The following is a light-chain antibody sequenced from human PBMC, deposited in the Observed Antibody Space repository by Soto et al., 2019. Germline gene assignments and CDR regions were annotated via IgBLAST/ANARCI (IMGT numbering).Light chain of an antibody. Sequence: DIQMTQSPSSLSASVGDRVTITCQASQDISNYLNWYQQKPGKAPKLLIYDASNLEKGVPPRFSGSGSATDFTFTISSLQAEEIETYYWLQYDNLITFGQGTRLEIK. V-gene: IGKV1-33*01. CDR1: QDISNY. CDR2: DAS. J-gene: IGKJ5*01. CDR3: LQYDNLIT.